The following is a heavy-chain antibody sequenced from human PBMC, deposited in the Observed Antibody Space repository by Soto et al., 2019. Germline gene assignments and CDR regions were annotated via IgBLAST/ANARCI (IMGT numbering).Heavy chain of an antibody. J-gene: IGHJ4*02. Sequence: ASVKVSCKASGYTFTSYAMHWVRQAPGQRLEWMGWINAGNGNTKYSQKFQGRVTITRDTSASTAHMELSSLRSEDTAVYYCGRDWGPSSSWYYFDYGGQGTLVTVSS. V-gene: IGHV1-3*01. CDR3: GRDWGPSSSWYYFDY. CDR2: INAGNGNT. D-gene: IGHD6-13*01. CDR1: GYTFTSYA.